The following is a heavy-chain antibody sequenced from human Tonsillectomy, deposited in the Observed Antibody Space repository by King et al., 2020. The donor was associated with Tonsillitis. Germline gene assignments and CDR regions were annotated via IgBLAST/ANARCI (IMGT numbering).Heavy chain of an antibody. CDR2: INPIPSIV. D-gene: IGHD2-15*01. Sequence: VQLVESGGGLVQPGGSLRLSCAASGFTFSGYIINWVRQAPGKGLEWISYINPIPSIVWYADSVKGRCTISRDNAKNSLFLQMNSLRAEDTAIYFCVRDVDYSFDSWGRGTLVTVSS. CDR1: GFTFSGYI. V-gene: IGHV3-48*01. J-gene: IGHJ4*02. CDR3: VRDVDYSFDS.